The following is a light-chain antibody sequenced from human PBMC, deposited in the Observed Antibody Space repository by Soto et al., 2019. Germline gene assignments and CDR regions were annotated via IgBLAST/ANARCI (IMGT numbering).Light chain of an antibody. Sequence: DIQGTQSPSSLSASVAYRVTLTCRASQGIDRWLAWYQQEPGKATKVLIYAASSLRSGVPSRFSGSGSGTDFSLTISSLQSEDFATYYCKQSKSFPLTFGGGTKVDIK. V-gene: IGKV1-12*01. CDR2: AAS. J-gene: IGKJ4*01. CDR1: QGIDRW. CDR3: KQSKSFPLT.